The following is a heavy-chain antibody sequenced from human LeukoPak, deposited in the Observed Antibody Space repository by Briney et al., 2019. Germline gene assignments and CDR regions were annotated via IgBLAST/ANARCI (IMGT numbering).Heavy chain of an antibody. J-gene: IGHJ6*02. CDR1: GYTFTSYY. D-gene: IGHD6-13*01. Sequence: ASVKVSCKASGYTFTSYYMHWVRQAPGQGLEWMGIINPSGGSTSYAQKFQGRVILTGDTSTSTVYMELSSLRSEDTAVYYCAREGSSRRDGMDVWGQGTTVTVSS. V-gene: IGHV1-46*01. CDR2: INPSGGST. CDR3: AREGSSRRDGMDV.